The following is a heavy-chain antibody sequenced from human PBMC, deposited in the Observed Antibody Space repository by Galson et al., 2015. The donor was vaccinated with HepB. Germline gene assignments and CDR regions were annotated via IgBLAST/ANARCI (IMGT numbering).Heavy chain of an antibody. V-gene: IGHV3-23*01. D-gene: IGHD3-16*01. CDR3: AKGDVWGSAALNYGMDV. CDR2: IGGGGST. Sequence: SLRLSCAASGFTFNSYAMTWVRQAPGKGLEWVAAIGGGGSTSYAESVKGRFTISRDNSKNMVFLQMYSLRAEDTAVYYCAKGDVWGSAALNYGMDVWGQGTTLTCSS. CDR1: GFTFNSYA. J-gene: IGHJ6*02.